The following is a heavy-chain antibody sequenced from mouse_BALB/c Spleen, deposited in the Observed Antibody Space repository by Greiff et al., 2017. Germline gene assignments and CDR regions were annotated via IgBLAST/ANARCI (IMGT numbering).Heavy chain of an antibody. D-gene: IGHD1-2*01. CDR2: ISSGGGNT. CDR1: GFTFSSYT. Sequence: EVKLMESGGGLVKPGGSLKLSCAASGFTFSSYTMSWVRQTPEKRLEWVATISSGGGNTYYPDSVKGRFTISRDNAKNNLYLQMSSLRSEDTALYYGARRGPYGPYWYFDVWGAGTTVTVSS. CDR3: ARRGPYGPYWYFDV. V-gene: IGHV5-9*03. J-gene: IGHJ1*01.